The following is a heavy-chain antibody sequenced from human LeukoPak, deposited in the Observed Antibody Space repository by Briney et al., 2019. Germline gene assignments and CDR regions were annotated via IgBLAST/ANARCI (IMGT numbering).Heavy chain of an antibody. CDR3: ARGSGYDPHFDY. V-gene: IGHV3-21*01. CDR1: GFTVSSNY. Sequence: GGSLRLSCAASGFTVSSNYMSWVRQAPGKGLEWVSSISSSSSYIYYADSVKGRFTISRDNAKNSLYLQMNSLRAEDTAVYYCARGSGYDPHFDYWGQGTLVTVSS. D-gene: IGHD5-12*01. CDR2: ISSSSSYI. J-gene: IGHJ4*02.